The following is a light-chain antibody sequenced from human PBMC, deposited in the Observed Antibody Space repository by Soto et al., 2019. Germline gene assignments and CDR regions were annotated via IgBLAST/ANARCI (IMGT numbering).Light chain of an antibody. CDR3: QQFGSSPRA. V-gene: IGKV3-20*01. Sequence: IVLTQSPGTLSLSPGERATLSCRASQTVSSNYLAWYQQRPGQAPRLLIYDASTRATGTPDRFSGSGSGTDFTLTISRLEPEDFAVYYCQQFGSSPRAFGQGTKVEIK. J-gene: IGKJ1*01. CDR1: QTVSSNY. CDR2: DAS.